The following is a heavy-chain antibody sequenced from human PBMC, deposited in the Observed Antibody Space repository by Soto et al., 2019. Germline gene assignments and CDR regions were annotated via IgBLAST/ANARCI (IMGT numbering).Heavy chain of an antibody. J-gene: IGHJ4*02. CDR3: ARGPWGCSGGSCYSGYFDY. V-gene: IGHV1-69*02. Sequence: QVQLVQSGAEVKKPGSSVKVSCKASGGTFSSYTISWVRQAPGQGLEWMGRIIPILGIANYARKFQGRVTNTADKSPSTAYMELSSLRSEDTAVYYCARGPWGCSGGSCYSGYFDYWGQGTLVTVSS. D-gene: IGHD2-15*01. CDR2: IIPILGIA. CDR1: GGTFSSYT.